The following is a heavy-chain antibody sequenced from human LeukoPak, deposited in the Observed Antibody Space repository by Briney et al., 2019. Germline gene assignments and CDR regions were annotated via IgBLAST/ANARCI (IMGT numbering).Heavy chain of an antibody. CDR3: ARDSGSYGNY. V-gene: IGHV1-2*02. Sequence: HWASVKVSCKASGYSFTGYFMHWVRQAPGQGPEWMGWINPKSGGTYYAQKFQGRVTVTRDTSISLVYLDLRGLRSDDTAVYYCARDSGSYGNYWGQGTLVTVSS. CDR2: INPKSGGT. J-gene: IGHJ4*02. CDR1: GYSFTGYF. D-gene: IGHD1-26*01.